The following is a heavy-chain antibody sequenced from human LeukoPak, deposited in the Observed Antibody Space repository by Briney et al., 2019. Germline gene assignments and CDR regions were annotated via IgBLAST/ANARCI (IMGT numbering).Heavy chain of an antibody. CDR1: GFTFSTYW. CDR2: IKEDGSEK. J-gene: IGHJ4*02. Sequence: GGSLRLSCAASGFTFSTYWMSWGRQAPGKGLEWVANIKEDGSEKYYVDSVKGRFTISRDNAKNSLYLQMNSLRAEDTAVYYCARDTTAGRGYFDYWGQGTLVTVSS. V-gene: IGHV3-7*04. CDR3: ARDTTAGRGYFDY. D-gene: IGHD6-13*01.